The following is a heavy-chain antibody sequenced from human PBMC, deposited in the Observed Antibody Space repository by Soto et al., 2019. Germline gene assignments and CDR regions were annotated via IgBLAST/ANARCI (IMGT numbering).Heavy chain of an antibody. CDR1: GGSISPYY. CDR2: IYYSGST. D-gene: IGHD3-22*01. Sequence: SETLSLTCTVSGGSISPYYWSWIRQTPGKGLEWIAYIYYSGSTNYNPSLKSRVTISVDTSKNQCSLKLSSVTAADTAVYYCARASYFSDSFGYLLGPWGQGTMVRVCS. CDR3: ARASYFSDSFGYLLGP. V-gene: IGHV4-59*01. J-gene: IGHJ5*02.